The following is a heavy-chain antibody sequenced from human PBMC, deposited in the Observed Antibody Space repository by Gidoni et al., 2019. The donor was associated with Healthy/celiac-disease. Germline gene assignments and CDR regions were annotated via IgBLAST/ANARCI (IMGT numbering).Heavy chain of an antibody. CDR3: ATPTQDQNVDYPLYGSGSYGPFDY. CDR1: GSTLTELS. J-gene: IGHJ4*02. CDR2: FDPEDGET. Sequence: QVQLVQSGAEVKKPGASVKVSCKVSGSTLTELSMHWVRQAPGKGLEWMGGFDPEDGETIYAQKFHGRVTMTEDTSTDTAYMELSSLRSEDTAVYYCATPTQDQNVDYPLYGSGSYGPFDYWGQGTLVTVSS. V-gene: IGHV1-24*01. D-gene: IGHD3-10*01.